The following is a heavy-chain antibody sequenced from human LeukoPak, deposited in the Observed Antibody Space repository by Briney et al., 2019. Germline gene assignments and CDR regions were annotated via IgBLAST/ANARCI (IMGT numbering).Heavy chain of an antibody. CDR3: ARHDFGDYVYF. D-gene: IGHD4-17*01. CDR2: IYPGDSNT. J-gene: IGHJ4*02. Sequence: GESQKISCKGSGYNFTIYWIGWVRQMPGKGLEWMGIIYPGDSNTRYSPSFQGQVTISADKSISTAYLQWSSLKASDTAMYYCARHDFGDYVYFWGQGTLVTVSS. CDR1: GYNFTIYW. V-gene: IGHV5-51*01.